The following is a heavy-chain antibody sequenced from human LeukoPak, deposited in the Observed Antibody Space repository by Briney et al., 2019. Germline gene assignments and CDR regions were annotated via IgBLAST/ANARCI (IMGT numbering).Heavy chain of an antibody. CDR1: GYTFTSFY. CDR2: INPSSGST. D-gene: IGHD6-13*01. Sequence: APVKVSCKASGYTFTSFYMHWVRQAPGQGLEWMGIINPSSGSTSHAQRFQGRVTMTRDMSTSTVYMELGSLRSEDTAVYYCARDSGQQLVSDYWGQGTLVTVSS. V-gene: IGHV1-46*01. J-gene: IGHJ4*02. CDR3: ARDSGQQLVSDY.